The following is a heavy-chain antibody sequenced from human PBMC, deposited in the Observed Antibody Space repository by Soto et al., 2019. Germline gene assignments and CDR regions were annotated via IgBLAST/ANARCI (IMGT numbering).Heavy chain of an antibody. Sequence: SETLSLTCTVSGGSISSYYWNWVRQPPGKGLEWIGYIHFGGSTNYNPSLKSRVAISVDTSKNQFSLNLYSVTAADTAVYYCATLGYCSGGSCYWAFDYWGQGTLVTVSS. CDR3: ATLGYCSGGSCYWAFDY. V-gene: IGHV4-59*08. J-gene: IGHJ4*02. D-gene: IGHD2-15*01. CDR2: IHFGGST. CDR1: GGSISSYY.